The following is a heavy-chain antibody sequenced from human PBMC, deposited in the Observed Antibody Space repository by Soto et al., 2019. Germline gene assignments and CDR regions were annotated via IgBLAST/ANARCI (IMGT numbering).Heavy chain of an antibody. CDR2: IRDKTNGYAT. J-gene: IGHJ3*02. CDR1: GFSISGSA. V-gene: IGHV3-73*01. CDR3: TRLDAPGDRALDI. Sequence: GGSLRLSCAASGFSISGSAIHWVRQASGKGLEWVARIRDKTNGYATGYAASVQGRFTISRDDSKNTAFLQMNSLKTEDTAVYYCTRLDAPGDRALDIWGQGTMVTVS.